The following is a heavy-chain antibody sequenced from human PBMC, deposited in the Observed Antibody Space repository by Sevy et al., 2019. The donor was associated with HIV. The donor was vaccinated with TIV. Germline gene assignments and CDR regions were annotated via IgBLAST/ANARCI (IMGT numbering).Heavy chain of an antibody. CDR2: MNPNSGHT. D-gene: IGHD2-21*02. V-gene: IGHV1-8*01. CDR3: AKLASCGGDCYYFDF. J-gene: IGHJ4*02. Sequence: ASVKVSCKASGYTFTEYDITWVRQVTGQGLELVGWMNPNSGHTAYTENFQGRVSTIRDTSISTAYMELSSLRSEDAAVYYCAKLASCGGDCYYFDFWGQGTLVTVSS. CDR1: GYTFTEYD.